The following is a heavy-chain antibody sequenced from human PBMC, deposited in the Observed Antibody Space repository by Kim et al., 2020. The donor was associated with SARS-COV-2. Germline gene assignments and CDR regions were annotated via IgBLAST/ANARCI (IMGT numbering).Heavy chain of an antibody. CDR2: IYSGGST. V-gene: IGHV3-66*01. J-gene: IGHJ5*02. Sequence: GGSLRLSCAASGFTVSSNYMSWVRQAPGKGLEWVSVIYSGGSTYYADSVKGRFTISRDNSKNTLYLQMNSLRAEDTAVYYCARARTPDRQQLETGPLAWGQGTLVPVSS. CDR1: GFTVSSNY. D-gene: IGHD6-13*01. CDR3: ARARTPDRQQLETGPLA.